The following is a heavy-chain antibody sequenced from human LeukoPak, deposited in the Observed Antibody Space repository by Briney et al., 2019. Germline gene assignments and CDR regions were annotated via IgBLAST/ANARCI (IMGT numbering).Heavy chain of an antibody. CDR1: GFTFSTYW. CDR3: ARGRYYLDS. J-gene: IGHJ4*02. Sequence: PGGSLRLSCAASGFTFSTYWMHWVRQVPGKGLVWVSRFNSDGRGTYYADSVKGRFIISRDNAKNTLYLQMNSLRAEDTGVYYCARGRYYLDSWGQGTLVTVSS. CDR2: FNSDGRGT. V-gene: IGHV3-74*01. D-gene: IGHD4-17*01.